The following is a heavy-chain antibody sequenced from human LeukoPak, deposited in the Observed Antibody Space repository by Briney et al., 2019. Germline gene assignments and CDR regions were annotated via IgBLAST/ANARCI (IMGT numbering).Heavy chain of an antibody. CDR1: GYTFTSYG. V-gene: IGHV1-18*01. CDR3: ARDYYGSGSYGPGPHTFDY. J-gene: IGHJ4*02. Sequence: ASVKVSCKASGYTFTSYGISWVRHAPGQGLEWMGWISAYNGNTNYAQKLQGRVTMTTDTSTSTAYMELRSLRSDDTAVYYCARDYYGSGSYGPGPHTFDYWGQGTLVTVSS. D-gene: IGHD3-10*01. CDR2: ISAYNGNT.